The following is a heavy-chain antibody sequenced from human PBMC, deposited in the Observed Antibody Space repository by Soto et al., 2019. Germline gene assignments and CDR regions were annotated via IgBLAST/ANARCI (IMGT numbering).Heavy chain of an antibody. D-gene: IGHD3-3*01. CDR2: IWYDGSNK. CDR3: ARAYPPQYYDFWSGRNVVGAFDI. J-gene: IGHJ3*02. CDR1: GFTFSSYG. Sequence: PGGSLRLSCAASGFTFSSYGMHWVRQAPGKGLEWVAVIWYDGSNKYYADSVKGRFTISRDNSKNTLYLQMNSLRAEDTAVYYCARAYPPQYYDFWSGRNVVGAFDIWGQGTMVTVSS. V-gene: IGHV3-33*01.